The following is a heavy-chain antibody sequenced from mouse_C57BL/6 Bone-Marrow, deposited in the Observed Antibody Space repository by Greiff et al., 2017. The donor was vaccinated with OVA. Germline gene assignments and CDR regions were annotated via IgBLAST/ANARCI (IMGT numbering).Heavy chain of an antibody. J-gene: IGHJ4*01. Sequence: VQGVESGAELLKPGASVKLSCKATGYTFTGYWIEWVKQRPGHGLEWIGEILPGSGSTNYNEKFKGKATFTADTSSNTAYMQLSSLTTEDSAIYYCASAYYSNYKGHYYAMDYWGQGTSVTVSS. CDR3: ASAYYSNYKGHYYAMDY. D-gene: IGHD2-5*01. CDR2: ILPGSGST. CDR1: GYTFTGYW. V-gene: IGHV1-9*01.